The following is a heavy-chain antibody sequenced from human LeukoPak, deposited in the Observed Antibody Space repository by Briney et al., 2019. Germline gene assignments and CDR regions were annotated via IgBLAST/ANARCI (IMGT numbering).Heavy chain of an antibody. CDR1: GYTFIGYD. Sequence: GASVKVSCKTSGYTFIGYDINWVRQATGQGLEWMGWMNPNTGDTGYAQKFQGRVTMTRKTAIDTAYMELSGLRSEDTAVYYCTRGSLSGSSRDYWGQGTLVTVSS. CDR3: TRGSLSGSSRDY. CDR2: MNPNTGDT. D-gene: IGHD1-26*01. V-gene: IGHV1-8*01. J-gene: IGHJ4*02.